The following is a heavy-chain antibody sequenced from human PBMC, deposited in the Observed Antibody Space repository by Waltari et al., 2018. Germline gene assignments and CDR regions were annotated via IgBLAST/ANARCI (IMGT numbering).Heavy chain of an antibody. D-gene: IGHD3-10*01. CDR1: GFQFDDYA. CDR3: HLGRGPTLFYYMDL. CDR2: FNVKSGTQ. Sequence: EVQLVESGGGLVQPGGSLRLACAASGFQFDDYAIHWVRLVPGKGMEWGSSFNVKSGTQGDADAVKGRFTISRDSAQNSLNLEMSSLRPEDTGLYYCHLGRGPTLFYYMDLWGKGTTVTVSS. V-gene: IGHV3-9*01. J-gene: IGHJ6*03.